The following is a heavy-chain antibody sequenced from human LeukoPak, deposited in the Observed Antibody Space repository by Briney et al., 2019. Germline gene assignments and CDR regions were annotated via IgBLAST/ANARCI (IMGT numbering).Heavy chain of an antibody. Sequence: PSETLSLTCAVYGGSFSGYYWSWIRQPPGKGLEWIGEINHSGSTNYNPSLKSRVTISVDTSKNQFSLKLSSVTAADTAVYYCARGILLWFGERLDYWGQGTLVTVSS. D-gene: IGHD3-10*01. J-gene: IGHJ4*02. CDR1: GGSFSGYY. CDR3: ARGILLWFGERLDY. V-gene: IGHV4-34*01. CDR2: INHSGST.